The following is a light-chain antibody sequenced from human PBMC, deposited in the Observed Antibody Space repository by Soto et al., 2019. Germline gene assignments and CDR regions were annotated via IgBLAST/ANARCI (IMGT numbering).Light chain of an antibody. CDR1: QSVSSTY. V-gene: IGKV3-20*01. CDR3: QLYDTSPPGYT. CDR2: GAS. Sequence: EIVLTQSPGTLSLSPGERATLSYRASQSVSSTYLAWYQQKPGQAPRLLIYGASTRATGIEDRFSGSGSVTDCILSISRLEPEDFAVYHCQLYDTSPPGYTFAQGTKLEI. J-gene: IGKJ2*01.